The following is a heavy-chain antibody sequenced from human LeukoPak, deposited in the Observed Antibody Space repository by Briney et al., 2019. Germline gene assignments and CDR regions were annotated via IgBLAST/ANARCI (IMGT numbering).Heavy chain of an antibody. CDR1: GFTVSSNY. Sequence: GGSLRLSCAASGFTVSSNYMSWVRQAPGKGVEWVSVIYSGGSTYYADSVKGRFTISRDNSKNTLYLQMNSLRAEDTAVYYCARDALSGSYDYWGQGTLVTVSS. D-gene: IGHD1-26*01. CDR2: IYSGGST. V-gene: IGHV3-66*02. CDR3: ARDALSGSYDY. J-gene: IGHJ4*02.